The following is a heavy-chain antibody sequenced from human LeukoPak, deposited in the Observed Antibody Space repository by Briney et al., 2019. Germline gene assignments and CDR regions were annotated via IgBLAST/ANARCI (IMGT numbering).Heavy chain of an antibody. CDR2: INPDSGGT. CDR1: GYIFSGYY. J-gene: IGHJ1*01. V-gene: IGHV1-2*02. Sequence: ASVKVSCKASGYIFSGYYIHWVRQAPGQGLEWMGWINPDSGGTNYAQKFQGRVTMTRDTSISTVCMELSRLRSDDTAVFFCARGYYDSSDFEYFQHWGQGTLVTVSS. CDR3: ARGYYDSSDFEYFQH. D-gene: IGHD3-22*01.